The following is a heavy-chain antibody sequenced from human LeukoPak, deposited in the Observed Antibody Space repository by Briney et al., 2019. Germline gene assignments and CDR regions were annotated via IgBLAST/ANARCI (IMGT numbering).Heavy chain of an antibody. D-gene: IGHD3-16*01. CDR3: ARNQQLGGHSYYYYGMDV. Sequence: GGSLRLSCVGSGFTFSDYAIHWARQAPGKGLEWVSGISGGGVTTYYADSVKGRFTISRDNSKNTLYLQMNSLRADDTAIYYCARNQQLGGHSYYYYGMDVWGQGTTVTVSS. J-gene: IGHJ6*02. CDR2: ISGGGVTT. CDR1: GFTFSDYA. V-gene: IGHV3-23*01.